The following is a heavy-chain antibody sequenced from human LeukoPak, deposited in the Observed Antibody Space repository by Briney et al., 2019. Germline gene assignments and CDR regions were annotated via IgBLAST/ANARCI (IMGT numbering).Heavy chain of an antibody. CDR2: IKQDGSEK. D-gene: IGHD5-18*01. CDR3: AREDTAMVKFDY. V-gene: IGHV3-7*01. Sequence: PGGSLRLSCAASGFTFSSYWMSWVRQAPGKGLEWVANIKQDGSEKYYVDSVKGRFTISRDNAKNSLYLQINSLRDEDTAVYNCAREDTAMVKFDYWGQGTLVTVSS. CDR1: GFTFSSYW. J-gene: IGHJ4*02.